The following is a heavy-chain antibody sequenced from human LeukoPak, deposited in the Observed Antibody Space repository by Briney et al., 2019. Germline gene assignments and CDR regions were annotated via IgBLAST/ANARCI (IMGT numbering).Heavy chain of an antibody. CDR1: GFTFDDYA. CDR2: ISGSGGST. J-gene: IGHJ4*02. CDR3: AKDRGRTWVQVAN. D-gene: IGHD2-15*01. V-gene: IGHV3-23*01. Sequence: GGSLRLSCAASGFTFDDYAMHWVRQAPGKGLEWVSLISGSGGSTYYADSVKGRFTISRDNSKNTLYLQMNSLRVEDTAVYYCAKDRGRTWVQVANWGQGTLVTVSS.